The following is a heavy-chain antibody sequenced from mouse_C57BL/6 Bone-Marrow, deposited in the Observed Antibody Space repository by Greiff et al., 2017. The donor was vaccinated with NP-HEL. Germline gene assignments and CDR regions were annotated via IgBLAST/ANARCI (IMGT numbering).Heavy chain of an antibody. CDR1: GYTFTSYW. D-gene: IGHD3-2*02. CDR2: INPSNGGT. V-gene: IGHV1-53*01. J-gene: IGHJ2*01. Sequence: VQLQQPGTELVKPGASVKLSCKASGYTFTSYWMHWVKQRPGQGLEWIGNINPSNGGTNYNEKFKSKATLTVDKSSSTAYMQLSSLTSEDSAVYYGARGQGGTAQATFDYWGQGTTLTVSS. CDR3: ARGQGGTAQATFDY.